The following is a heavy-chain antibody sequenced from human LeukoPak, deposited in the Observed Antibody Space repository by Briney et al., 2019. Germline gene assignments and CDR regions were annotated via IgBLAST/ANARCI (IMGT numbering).Heavy chain of an antibody. V-gene: IGHV1-2*02. Sequence: GASVKVSCKASGYTFTGYYMHWVRQAPGQGLEWMGWINPNSGGTNYAQKFQGRVTMTRDTSISTGYMELSRLRSDDTAVYYCARDRGSNWNFGPGHTENWFDPWGQGTLVTVSS. D-gene: IGHD1-7*01. CDR3: ARDRGSNWNFGPGHTENWFDP. J-gene: IGHJ5*02. CDR2: INPNSGGT. CDR1: GYTFTGYY.